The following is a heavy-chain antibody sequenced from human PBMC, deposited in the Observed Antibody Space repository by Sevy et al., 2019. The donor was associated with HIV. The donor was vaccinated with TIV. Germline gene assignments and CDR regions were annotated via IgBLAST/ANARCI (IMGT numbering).Heavy chain of an antibody. J-gene: IGHJ4*02. CDR3: TKDAGWPL. Sequence: GGSLRLSCAASGFLFGTHAMSWVRQAPGKGLEWVSGITSSASTIYYADSVKGRFTISRDNSKNTLYLQMNNLRAEDTAVYYCTKDAGWPLWGQGTLVTVSS. D-gene: IGHD3-9*01. CDR1: GFLFGTHA. V-gene: IGHV3-23*01. CDR2: ITSSASTI.